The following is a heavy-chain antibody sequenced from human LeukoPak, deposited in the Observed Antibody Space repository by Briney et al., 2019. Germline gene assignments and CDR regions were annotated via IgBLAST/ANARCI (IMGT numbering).Heavy chain of an antibody. D-gene: IGHD1-26*01. Sequence: ASVKVSCKASGGTFSSYAISWVRQAPGQGLEWMGWINPNSGGTNYAQKFQGRVTMTRDTSISTAYMELSRLRSDDTAVYYCARNKLVGATHTYDAFDIWGQGTMVTVSS. CDR3: ARNKLVGATHTYDAFDI. J-gene: IGHJ3*02. V-gene: IGHV1-2*02. CDR1: GGTFSSYA. CDR2: INPNSGGT.